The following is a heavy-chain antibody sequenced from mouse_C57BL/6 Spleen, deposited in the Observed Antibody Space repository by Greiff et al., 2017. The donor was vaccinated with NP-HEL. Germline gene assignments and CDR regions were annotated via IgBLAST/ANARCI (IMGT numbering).Heavy chain of an antibody. CDR3: ARGDYSSYWYFDV. CDR1: GYTFTSYW. Sequence: QVQLQQPGAELVMPGASVKLSCKASGYTFTSYWLHWVKQRPGQGLEWIGEIDPSDSYTNYNQKFKGKSTLTVDKSSSTAYMQLSSLTSEDSAVYYCARGDYSSYWYFDVWGTGTTVTVSS. CDR2: IDPSDSYT. J-gene: IGHJ1*03. D-gene: IGHD2-12*01. V-gene: IGHV1-69*01.